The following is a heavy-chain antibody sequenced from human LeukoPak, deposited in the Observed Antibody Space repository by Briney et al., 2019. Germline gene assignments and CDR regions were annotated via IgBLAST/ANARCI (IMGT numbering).Heavy chain of an antibody. V-gene: IGHV3-43*02. J-gene: IGHJ1*01. Sequence: GGSLRLSCAASGFTFDDYAMHWVRQPPGKGLEWVSFITGDAGRTYYADSVKGRFAISRDNSKNSLYLQMNSLRTEDTALHYCAKDRDTSGFEHWGQGTLVTVSS. D-gene: IGHD3-22*01. CDR1: GFTFDDYA. CDR2: ITGDAGRT. CDR3: AKDRDTSGFEH.